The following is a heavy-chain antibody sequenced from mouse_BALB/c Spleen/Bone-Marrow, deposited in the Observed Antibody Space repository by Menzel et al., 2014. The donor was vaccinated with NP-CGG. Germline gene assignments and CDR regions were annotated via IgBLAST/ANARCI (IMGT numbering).Heavy chain of an antibody. CDR3: ARDMGGLLFDS. CDR1: GFTLTDYY. D-gene: IGHD1-1*01. V-gene: IGHV7-3*02. J-gene: IGHJ2*01. Sequence: EVMLVESGGGLVQPGGSLRLSCATSGFTLTDYYMNWVRQPPGKALEWLAFIRNKAYGYTTEYSASVKGRFTISRDNSQNILYLQMNTLRAEDSATYYCARDMGGLLFDSWGQGTTLSVSS. CDR2: IRNKAYGYTT.